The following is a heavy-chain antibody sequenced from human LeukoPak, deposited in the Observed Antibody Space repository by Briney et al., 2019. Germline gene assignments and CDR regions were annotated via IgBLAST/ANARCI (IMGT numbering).Heavy chain of an antibody. V-gene: IGHV3-23*01. Sequence: GGSLRLSCAASGFTFSSYGMHWVRQAPGKGLEWVSAISSSGGSTYYADSVKGRFTISRDNSKNTLYLQMNSLRAEDTAVYYCAKDGPEMADMDVWGQGTTVTVSS. CDR1: GFTFSSYG. D-gene: IGHD5-24*01. J-gene: IGHJ6*02. CDR3: AKDGPEMADMDV. CDR2: ISSSGGST.